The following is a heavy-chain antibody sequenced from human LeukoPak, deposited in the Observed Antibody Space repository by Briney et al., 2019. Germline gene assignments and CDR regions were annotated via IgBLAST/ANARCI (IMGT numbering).Heavy chain of an antibody. D-gene: IGHD5-12*01. CDR1: GGSISSSSYY. J-gene: IGHJ4*02. Sequence: SETLSLTCTVSGGSISSSSYYWGWIRQPPGKGLEWIGSIYYSGSTYYNPSLKSRVTISVDTSKNQFSLKLSSVTAADTAVYYCARLNLVATITYWGQGTLVTVSS. CDR3: ARLNLVATITY. V-gene: IGHV4-39*07. CDR2: IYYSGST.